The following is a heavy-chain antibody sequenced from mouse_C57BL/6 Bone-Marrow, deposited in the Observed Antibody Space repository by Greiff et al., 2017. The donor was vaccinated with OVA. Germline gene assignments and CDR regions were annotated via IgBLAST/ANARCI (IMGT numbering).Heavy chain of an antibody. CDR1: GFTFNTYA. Sequence: EVKLMESGGGLVQPKGSLKLSCAASGFTFNTYAMHWVRQAPGKGLEWVARIRSKSSNYATYYADSVKDRFTISRDDSQSMLYLQMNNLKTEDTAMYYCVRGSTMITTGGDYYAMDYWGQGTSVTVSS. J-gene: IGHJ4*01. V-gene: IGHV10-3*01. CDR2: IRSKSSNYAT. CDR3: VRGSTMITTGGDYYAMDY. D-gene: IGHD2-4*01.